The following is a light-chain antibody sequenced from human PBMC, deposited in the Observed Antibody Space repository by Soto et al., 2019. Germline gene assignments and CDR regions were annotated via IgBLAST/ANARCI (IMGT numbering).Light chain of an antibody. V-gene: IGLV2-14*01. Sequence: QSALTQPASVSGSPGQSITISCTGTSSDVGLYDYVSWYQQHPGKAPQLMVYAVSNRPSGVSNRFSASKSGNTASLFISGLKAEDEAAYYCSSYTSDSSYVFGSGTKVTVL. CDR3: SSYTSDSSYV. CDR2: AVS. CDR1: SSDVGLYDY. J-gene: IGLJ1*01.